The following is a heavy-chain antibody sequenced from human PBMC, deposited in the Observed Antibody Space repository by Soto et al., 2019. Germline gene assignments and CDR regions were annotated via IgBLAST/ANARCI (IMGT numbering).Heavy chain of an antibody. CDR3: ATETSYGGYAY. D-gene: IGHD5-12*01. CDR2: ISSSSSTI. J-gene: IGHJ4*02. Sequence: LRLSCAASGFTFSSYSLNWVRQAPGKGLEWVSYISSSSSTIYYADSVRGRFTISRDNAKNSLYLQMNSLRAEDTAVYYCATETSYGGYAYWGRGTLVTVSS. V-gene: IGHV3-48*01. CDR1: GFTFSSYS.